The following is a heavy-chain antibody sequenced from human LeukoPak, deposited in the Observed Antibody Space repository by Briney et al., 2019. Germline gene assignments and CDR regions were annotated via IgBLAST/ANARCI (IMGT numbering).Heavy chain of an antibody. CDR2: ISGSGGST. Sequence: GGSLRLSCAVSGFTFSSYAMSWVRQAPGKGLEWVSAISGSGGSTYYADSVKGRFTISRDNSKNTLYLQMNSLRAEDTAVYYCAKAASVARPFYYYYMDVWGKGTTVTVSS. CDR3: AKAASVARPFYYYYMDV. D-gene: IGHD4-23*01. CDR1: GFTFSSYA. J-gene: IGHJ6*03. V-gene: IGHV3-23*01.